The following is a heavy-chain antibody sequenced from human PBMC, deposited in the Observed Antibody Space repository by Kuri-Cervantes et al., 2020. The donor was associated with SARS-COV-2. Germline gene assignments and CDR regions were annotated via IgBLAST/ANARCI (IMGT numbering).Heavy chain of an antibody. CDR2: INPNSGGT. J-gene: IGHJ4*02. CDR3: ARAYRGSSGSNRGYFDY. D-gene: IGHD6-19*01. V-gene: IGHV1-2*02. Sequence: ASVKVSCKAPETTFPNYDINWVRQATGQGLEWMGWINPNSGGTNYAQKFQGRVTMTRDTSISTAYMELSRLRSDDTAVYYCARAYRGSSGSNRGYFDYWGQGTLVTVSS. CDR1: ETTFPNYD.